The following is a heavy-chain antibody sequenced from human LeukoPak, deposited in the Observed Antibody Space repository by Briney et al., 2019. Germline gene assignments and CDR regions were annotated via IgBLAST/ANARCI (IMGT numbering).Heavy chain of an antibody. J-gene: IGHJ4*02. CDR3: ARRGSSGWYGWDY. D-gene: IGHD6-19*01. Sequence: GESLKISCKGSGYSFTSSWIGWVRQLPGKGLEWMGIIYPGDSDTRYSPSFQGQVTISADKSISTAYLQWSSLKASDTAMYYCARRGSSGWYGWDYWGRGTLVTVSS. CDR1: GYSFTSSW. V-gene: IGHV5-51*01. CDR2: IYPGDSDT.